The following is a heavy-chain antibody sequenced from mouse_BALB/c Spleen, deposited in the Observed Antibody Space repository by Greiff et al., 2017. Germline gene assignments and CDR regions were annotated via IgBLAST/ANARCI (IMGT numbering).Heavy chain of an antibody. V-gene: IGHV5-12-1*01. D-gene: IGHD2-1*01. CDR3: ARRGGHGNYFDY. J-gene: IGHJ2*01. CDR1: GFAFSSYD. Sequence: EVQLVESGGGLVKPGGSLKLSCAASGFAFSSYDMSWVRQTPEKRLEWVAYISSGGGSTYYPDTVKGRFTISRDNAKNTLYLQMSSLKSEDTAMYYCARRGGHGNYFDYWGQGTTLTVSS. CDR2: ISSGGGST.